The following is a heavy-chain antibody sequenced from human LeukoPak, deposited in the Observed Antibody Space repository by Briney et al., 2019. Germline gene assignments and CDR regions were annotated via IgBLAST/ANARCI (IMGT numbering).Heavy chain of an antibody. V-gene: IGHV3-48*04. CDR3: ATDRGY. CDR1: GFTFSNYN. J-gene: IGHJ4*02. CDR2: ISTSSSST. Sequence: GSLRLSCAASGFTFSNYNVRWVRQAPGKGLQWVSYISTSSSSTSYADSVEGRFTISRDNAKNSLSLQMNSLKAEDTAVYYCATDRGYWGQGTLVTVSS.